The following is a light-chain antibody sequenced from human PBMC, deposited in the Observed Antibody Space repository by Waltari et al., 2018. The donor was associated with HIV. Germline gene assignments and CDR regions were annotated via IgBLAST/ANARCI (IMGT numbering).Light chain of an antibody. CDR2: QDN. CDR1: KLGDKY. J-gene: IGLJ3*02. V-gene: IGLV3-1*01. CDR3: QSADSNASLWV. Sequence: SYDLTQPPSVSVSPGQTASITCSGDKLGDKYVCWYQQKPGQSPVLVIYQDNKRPSGIPERFSGSSSGTTATLTIIGVQAQDEADYHCQSADSNASLWVFGGGTKLTVL.